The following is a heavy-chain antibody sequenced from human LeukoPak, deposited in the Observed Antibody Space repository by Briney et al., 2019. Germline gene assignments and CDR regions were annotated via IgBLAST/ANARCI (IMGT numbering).Heavy chain of an antibody. D-gene: IGHD3-10*02. CDR2: IIPIFGTA. CDR1: GGTFSSYA. J-gene: IGHJ3*02. Sequence: SVKVSCKASGGTFSSYAISWVRQAPGQGLEWMGGIIPIFGTANYAQKLQGRVTITTDESTSTAYMELSSLRSEDTAVYYCARVVRGPDAFDIWGQGTMVTVSS. CDR3: ARVVRGPDAFDI. V-gene: IGHV1-69*05.